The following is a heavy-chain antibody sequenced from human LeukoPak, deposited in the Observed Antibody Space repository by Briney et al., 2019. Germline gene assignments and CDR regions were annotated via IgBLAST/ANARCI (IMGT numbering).Heavy chain of an antibody. CDR3: ARRYCSSTSCYTFDY. J-gene: IGHJ4*02. CDR1: GYSFTSHW. Sequence: GESLKISCKGSGYSFTSHWIGWVRQMPGKGLEWMGIIYPGDSDTRYSPSFQGQVTISADKSISTAYLQWSSLKASDTAMYYCARRYCSSTSCYTFDYWGQGTLVTVSS. D-gene: IGHD2-2*02. CDR2: IYPGDSDT. V-gene: IGHV5-51*01.